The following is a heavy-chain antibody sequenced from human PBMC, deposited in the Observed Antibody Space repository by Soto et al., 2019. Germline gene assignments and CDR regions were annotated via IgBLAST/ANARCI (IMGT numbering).Heavy chain of an antibody. Sequence: SENLCVTWSVSGGSIRSYCWSWIRQPPGKGLEWIGNVYYSGNTNYNPSLNSRVTISIDTSKNQFSLKLSSVTAADTGVYFCAGVFGEWCGDHYDFHGIHVRRHAATGTVSS. D-gene: IGHD3-10*01. V-gene: IGHV4-59*01. CDR3: AGVFGEWCGDHYDFHGIHV. CDR1: GGSIRSYC. CDR2: VYYSGNT. J-gene: IGHJ6*02.